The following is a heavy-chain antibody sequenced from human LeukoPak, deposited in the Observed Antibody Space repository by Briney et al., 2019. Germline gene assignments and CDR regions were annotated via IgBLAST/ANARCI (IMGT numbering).Heavy chain of an antibody. CDR1: GYSISSGYY. Sequence: KPSETLSLTCAASGYSISSGYYCGWIRQPPGKGLEWIGSIYHSGSTYYNPSLKSRVTISVDTSKNQLSLKLSSVTAADTAVYYCAVDGGSCDYWGQGTLVSVSS. CDR3: AVDGGSCDY. CDR2: IYHSGST. D-gene: IGHD3-10*01. V-gene: IGHV4-38-2*01. J-gene: IGHJ4*02.